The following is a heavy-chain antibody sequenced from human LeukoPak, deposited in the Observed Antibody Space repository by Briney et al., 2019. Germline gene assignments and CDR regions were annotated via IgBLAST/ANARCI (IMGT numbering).Heavy chain of an antibody. CDR2: INPNSGGT. CDR3: ASDVMFHYYDSSGYFSY. Sequence: ASVKVSCKASGYTFTGCYMHWVRQAPGQGLEWMGWINPNSGGTNYAQKFQGRVTMTRDTSISTAYMELSRLRSDDTAVYYCASDVMFHYYDSSGYFSYWGQGTLVTVSS. CDR1: GYTFTGCY. J-gene: IGHJ4*02. D-gene: IGHD3-22*01. V-gene: IGHV1-2*02.